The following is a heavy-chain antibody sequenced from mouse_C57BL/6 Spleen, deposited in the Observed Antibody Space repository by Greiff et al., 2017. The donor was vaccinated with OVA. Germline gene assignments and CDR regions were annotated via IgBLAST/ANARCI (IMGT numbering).Heavy chain of an antibody. D-gene: IGHD4-1*01. Sequence: QVHVKQPGAELVRPGSSVKLSCKASGYTFTSYWMHWVKQRPIQGLEWIGNIDPSDSETHYNQKFKDKATLTVDKSSSTAYMQLSSLTSEDSAVYYCARGSNWDWFAYGGQGTLVTVSA. CDR2: IDPSDSET. CDR1: GYTFTSYW. J-gene: IGHJ3*01. V-gene: IGHV1-52*01. CDR3: ARGSNWDWFAY.